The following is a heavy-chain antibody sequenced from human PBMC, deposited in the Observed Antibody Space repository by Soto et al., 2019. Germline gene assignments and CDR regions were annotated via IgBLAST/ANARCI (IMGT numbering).Heavy chain of an antibody. J-gene: IGHJ5*02. Sequence: SETLSLTCTVSGGSIRGYYWSWIRQPPGKGLEWIGYIYYSGSTNYNPSLKSRVTISVDTSKNQFSLKLSSVTAADTAVYYCARSMTTVTTSWFDPWGQGTLVTVSS. CDR3: ARSMTTVTTSWFDP. CDR2: IYYSGST. CDR1: GGSIRGYY. D-gene: IGHD4-17*01. V-gene: IGHV4-59*08.